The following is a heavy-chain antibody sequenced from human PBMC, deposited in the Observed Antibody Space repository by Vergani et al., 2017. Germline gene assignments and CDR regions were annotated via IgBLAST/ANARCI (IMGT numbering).Heavy chain of an antibody. CDR2: IYPGDSDT. CDR1: GYSFTSYW. J-gene: IGHJ6*02. V-gene: IGHV5-51*01. CDR3: TRHSDFGLVEPYYYYYYGMDV. Sequence: VQLVQSGAEVKKPGESLKISCKGSGYSFTSYWIGWVRQMPGKGLEWMGIIYPGDSDTRYSPSFQGQVTISADKSISTAYLQWSSLKASDTAMYYCTRHSDFGLVEPYYYYYYGMDVWGQGTTVTVSS. D-gene: IGHD3/OR15-3a*01.